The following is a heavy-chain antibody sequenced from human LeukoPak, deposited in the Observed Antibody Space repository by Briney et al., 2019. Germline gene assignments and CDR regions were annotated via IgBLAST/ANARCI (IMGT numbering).Heavy chain of an antibody. CDR3: AKDRWGSGSYRQNWFDP. J-gene: IGHJ5*02. CDR1: GFTFSSYA. D-gene: IGHD3-10*01. CDR2: ISGSGGAGT. Sequence: GGSLRLSCAGSGFTFSSYAMSWVRQAPGKGLEWVSTISGSGGAGTYYADSVKGRFTISRDNSKNTLYLQMNSLRAEDTAVYYCAKDRWGSGSYRQNWFDPWGQGTLVTVSS. V-gene: IGHV3-23*01.